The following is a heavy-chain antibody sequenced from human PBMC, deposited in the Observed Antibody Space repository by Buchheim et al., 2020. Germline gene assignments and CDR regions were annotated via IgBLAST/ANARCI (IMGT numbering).Heavy chain of an antibody. J-gene: IGHJ6*02. Sequence: EERLVESGGGLGQPGGSLRLSCAASGFTFSSDWMHWVRQAPGKGLVWVSRINPDGSDTTYADSVKGRFTISSDNGRNTLDLQMNSLRGEDTAIYYCTRSANFFRGMDVWGQGTT. CDR2: INPDGSDT. D-gene: IGHD2-15*01. CDR1: GFTFSSDW. V-gene: IGHV3-74*01. CDR3: TRSANFFRGMDV.